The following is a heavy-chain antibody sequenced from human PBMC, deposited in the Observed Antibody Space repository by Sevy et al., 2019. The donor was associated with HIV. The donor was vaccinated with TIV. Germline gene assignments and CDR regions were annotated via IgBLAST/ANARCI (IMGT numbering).Heavy chain of an antibody. V-gene: IGHV1-2*02. D-gene: IGHD3-10*01. J-gene: IGHJ4*02. CDR1: GYTFTDHY. CDR3: ARVQRGGVPDY. CDR2: INPESGDT. Sequence: ASVMVSCTSSGYTFTDHYLHWVRQAPGQGLEWMGWINPESGDTKYREKFQARVTMTRDTSISTAYMDLNTLRSDDTAVYFCARVQRGGVPDYWGQGTLVTVSS.